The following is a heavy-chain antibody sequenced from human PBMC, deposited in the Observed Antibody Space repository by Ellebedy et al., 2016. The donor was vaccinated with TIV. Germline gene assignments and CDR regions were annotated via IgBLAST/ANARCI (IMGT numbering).Heavy chain of an antibody. V-gene: IGHV3-30*04. CDR3: AKDQGEGELRFDY. CDR1: GFTFSHYA. Sequence: GGSLRLXCAASGFTFSHYAMHWVRQAPGKGLEWVALISYDGSNKYYADSVKGRFTISRDNSKNTLYLQMNSLRAEDTAVYYCAKDQGEGELRFDYWGQGTLVTVSS. D-gene: IGHD3-10*01. J-gene: IGHJ4*02. CDR2: ISYDGSNK.